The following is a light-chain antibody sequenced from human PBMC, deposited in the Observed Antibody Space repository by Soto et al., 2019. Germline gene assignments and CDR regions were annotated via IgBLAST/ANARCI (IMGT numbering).Light chain of an antibody. J-gene: IGKJ1*01. CDR1: HKIFLNSNEKIC. CDR3: KQSSRIPWT. V-gene: IGKV4-1*01. CDR2: RVS. Sequence: RATTISNSSHKIFLNSNEKICLGWFQQKPGQPPRVLIYRVSNRFSGVPDRFSGSGAGTDFTLTISRLEAEDVAVYYCKQSSRIPWTFCQGTNVDIK.